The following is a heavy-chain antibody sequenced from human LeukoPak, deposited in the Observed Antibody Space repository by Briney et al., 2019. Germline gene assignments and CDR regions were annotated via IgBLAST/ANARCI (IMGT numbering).Heavy chain of an antibody. J-gene: IGHJ5*02. CDR1: GVSISSSSYY. CDR2: IYYSGST. Sequence: SETLSLTCTVSGVSISSSSYYWGWIRQPPGKGLEWIGSIYYSGSTYYNPSLKSRVTISVDTSKNQFSLKLSSVTAADTAVYYCARHVLVPAAMTGGNNWFDPWGQGTLVTVSS. V-gene: IGHV4-39*01. D-gene: IGHD2-2*01. CDR3: ARHVLVPAAMTGGNNWFDP.